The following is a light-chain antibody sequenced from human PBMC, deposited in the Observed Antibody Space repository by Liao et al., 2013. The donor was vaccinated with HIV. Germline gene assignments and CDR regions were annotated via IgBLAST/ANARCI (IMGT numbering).Light chain of an antibody. CDR3: LAWDSSSDQRGV. V-gene: IGLV3-1*01. CDR1: ELGEKH. J-gene: IGLJ2*01. Sequence: SYELTQPPSVSVSPGQTARITCSGEELGEKHASWYQQKPGQSPLLVIYQDKKRPSGVPERFSASNFGNIATLTISGTQAVDEADYYCLAWDSSSDQRGVFGGGTKLTVL. CDR2: QDK.